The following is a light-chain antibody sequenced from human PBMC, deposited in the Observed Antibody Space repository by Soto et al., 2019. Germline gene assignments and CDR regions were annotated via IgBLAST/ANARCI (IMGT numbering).Light chain of an antibody. J-gene: IGLJ1*01. CDR2: EVS. CDR1: SSDVGGYNY. CDR3: SSYTRSSTLYV. V-gene: IGLV2-14*01. Sequence: LTQPASVSGSPGQSITISCTGTSSDVGGYNYVSWYQQHPGKAPKLMIYEVSNRPSGVSNRFSGSKSGNTASLTISGLQAEDEADYYCSSYTRSSTLYVFGTGTKATVL.